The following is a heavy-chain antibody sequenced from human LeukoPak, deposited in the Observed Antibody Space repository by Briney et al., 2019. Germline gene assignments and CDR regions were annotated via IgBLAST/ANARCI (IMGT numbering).Heavy chain of an antibody. CDR2: FDPEDGEA. Sequence: ASVKVSCKASGYTFTGYYMHWVRQAPGKGLEWMGGFDPEDGEAICAQKFQGRVTMTEDTSTDTAYMELSSLRSQDTAVYYCATGVSSGWYFDLWGRGTLVTVSS. D-gene: IGHD6-6*01. J-gene: IGHJ2*01. CDR3: ATGVSSGWYFDL. V-gene: IGHV1-24*01. CDR1: GYTFTGYY.